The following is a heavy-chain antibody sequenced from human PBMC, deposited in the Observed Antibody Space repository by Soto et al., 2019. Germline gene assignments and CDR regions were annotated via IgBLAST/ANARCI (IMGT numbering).Heavy chain of an antibody. CDR2: ISGSGVST. D-gene: IGHD2-2*01. Sequence: EVQLLESGGGLVQPGGSLRLSCEASGFTFSSYAMSWVRHAPGKGLEWVSAISGSGVSTYSSDSVKGRFTISRDNSKNTLYLQMNSLIAADTAVYYCAKEGIYCSSTSCFPDYRGQGTLVPVSS. J-gene: IGHJ4*02. V-gene: IGHV3-23*01. CDR3: AKEGIYCSSTSCFPDY. CDR1: GFTFSSYA.